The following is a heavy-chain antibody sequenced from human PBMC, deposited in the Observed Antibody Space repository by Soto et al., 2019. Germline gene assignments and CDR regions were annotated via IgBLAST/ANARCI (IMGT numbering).Heavy chain of an antibody. CDR1: GFTFSSCA. D-gene: IGHD4-17*01. J-gene: IGHJ4*02. CDR3: AKVDYGGNWAKYYFDY. Sequence: GGSLRLSCAASGFTFSSCAMGWVRQAPGKGLEWVSAISGSGGSTYYADSVKGRFTISRDNSKNTLYLQMNSLRAEDTAVYYCAKVDYGGNWAKYYFDYWGQGTLVTVSS. V-gene: IGHV3-23*01. CDR2: ISGSGGST.